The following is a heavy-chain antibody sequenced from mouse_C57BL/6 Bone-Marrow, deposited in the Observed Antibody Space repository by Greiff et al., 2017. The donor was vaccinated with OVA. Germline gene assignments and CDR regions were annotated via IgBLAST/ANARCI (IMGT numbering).Heavy chain of an antibody. Sequence: VKLQESGAELVKPGASVKLSCKASGYTFTEYTIHWVKQRSGQGLEWIGWFYPGSGSIKYNEKFKDKATLTADKSSSTVYMELSILTSEDSAVYFCAKGGYGNYAMDDWGQGTSVTVSS. CDR3: AKGGYGNYAMDD. V-gene: IGHV1-62-2*01. CDR1: GYTFTEYT. CDR2: FYPGSGSI. D-gene: IGHD2-10*02. J-gene: IGHJ4*01.